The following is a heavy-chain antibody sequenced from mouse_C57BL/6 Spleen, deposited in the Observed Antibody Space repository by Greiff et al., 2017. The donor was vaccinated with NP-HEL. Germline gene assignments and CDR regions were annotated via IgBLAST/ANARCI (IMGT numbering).Heavy chain of an antibody. CDR3: ACHYYGSRDWYFDV. J-gene: IGHJ1*03. D-gene: IGHD1-1*01. Sequence: VQLQQSGPELVKPGASVKIPCKASGYTFTDYNMDWVKRSHGKSLEWIGDINPNNGGTIYNQKFKGKATLTVDKSSSTAYMELRSLTSEDTAVYYCACHYYGSRDWYFDVWGTGTTVTVSS. CDR2: INPNNGGT. CDR1: GYTFTDYN. V-gene: IGHV1-18*01.